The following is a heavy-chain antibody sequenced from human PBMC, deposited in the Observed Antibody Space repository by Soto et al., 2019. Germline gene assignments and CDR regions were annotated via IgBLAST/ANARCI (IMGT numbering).Heavy chain of an antibody. CDR3: AKVECGSSGCLYYFDY. CDR1: GYTFTTYG. V-gene: IGHV1-18*01. J-gene: IGHJ4*02. Sequence: QVQLVQSGAEVKKPGASVKVSCKASGYTFTTYGVNWVRQAPGQGLEWMGWISAYDGNTNYAQKLQGRVTMTTDTSTSTAYMELRSLRSDDTAVYYCAKVECGSSGCLYYFDYWGQGTLVTVSS. D-gene: IGHD6-6*01. CDR2: ISAYDGNT.